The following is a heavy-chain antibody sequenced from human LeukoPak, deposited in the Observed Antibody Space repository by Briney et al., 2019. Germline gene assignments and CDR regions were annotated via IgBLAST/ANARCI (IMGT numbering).Heavy chain of an antibody. Sequence: PSETLSLTCTVSGGSISSYYWSWIRQPPGKGLEWIGYMYYSGSTNYNPSVRSRVAISVDTSKNQFSLKLNSVTAADTAVYYCAGAPPLLYHSSSLGAFDIWGQGTMVTVSA. J-gene: IGHJ3*02. CDR3: AGAPPLLYHSSSLGAFDI. CDR1: GGSISSYY. D-gene: IGHD6-13*01. CDR2: MYYSGST. V-gene: IGHV4-59*01.